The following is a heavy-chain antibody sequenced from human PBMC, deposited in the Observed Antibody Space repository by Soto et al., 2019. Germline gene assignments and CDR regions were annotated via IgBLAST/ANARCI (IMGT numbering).Heavy chain of an antibody. V-gene: IGHV4-34*01. Sequence: QVQLQQWGAGLVKPSETLSLSCAVYGGSFNTYHWTWIRQPPGKGLEWIGEITHSGTTYYNPSLQRRVGLSVHPSKKQFSLRLTSVTAAATAVSYCASGRTLTLAAMINSLASWGQGTLVTVSS. D-gene: IGHD2-2*01. J-gene: IGHJ4*02. CDR2: ITHSGTT. CDR3: ASGRTLTLAAMINSLAS. CDR1: GGSFNTYH.